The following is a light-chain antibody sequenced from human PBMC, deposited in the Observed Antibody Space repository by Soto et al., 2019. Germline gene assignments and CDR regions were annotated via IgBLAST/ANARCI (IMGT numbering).Light chain of an antibody. V-gene: IGKV3-11*01. J-gene: IGKJ1*01. Sequence: ETVLTQSPGTLSLSPGERAALSCRASQSVSSYLVWYQQKPGQAPRLLMYDASNRATGIPAMFSGSGSGTDFTLTISSLEPEDFAVYYCQQRSNWPWTFGQGTKVEIK. CDR1: QSVSSY. CDR3: QQRSNWPWT. CDR2: DAS.